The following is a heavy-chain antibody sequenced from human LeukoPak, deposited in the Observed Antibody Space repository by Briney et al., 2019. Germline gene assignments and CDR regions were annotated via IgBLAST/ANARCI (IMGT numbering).Heavy chain of an antibody. CDR2: ISYDGSNK. J-gene: IGHJ4*02. Sequence: GRSLRLSCAASGFTFSNYTMHWVRQAPGKGLEWVTLISYDGSNKYYADSVKGRFTISRDNSKNSLYLQMNSLRAEDTAVYYCAREVGGNWGQGTLVTVSS. CDR3: AREVGGN. D-gene: IGHD3-16*01. CDR1: GFTFSNYT. V-gene: IGHV3-30-3*01.